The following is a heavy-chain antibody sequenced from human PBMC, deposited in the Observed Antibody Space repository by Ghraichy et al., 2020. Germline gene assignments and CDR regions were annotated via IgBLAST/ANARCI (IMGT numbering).Heavy chain of an antibody. CDR3: ARDADYYNYGAAY. J-gene: IGHJ4*02. D-gene: IGHD4-11*01. Sequence: ASVKDSCKVSGYTFTAFYIHWLRQAPGQGLERVGWINPTSGDTNYAQKFQGRVSLTMDPSISTAYMELRGLRSDDTAVYYCARDADYYNYGAAYWGQGTLVTVSS. CDR1: GYTFTAFY. V-gene: IGHV1-2*02. CDR2: INPTSGDT.